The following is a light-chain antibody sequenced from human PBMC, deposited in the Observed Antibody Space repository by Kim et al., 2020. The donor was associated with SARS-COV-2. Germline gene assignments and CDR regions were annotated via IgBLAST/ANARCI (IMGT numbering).Light chain of an antibody. J-gene: IGKJ2*01. CDR3: QQYNNWPLT. CDR2: GAS. V-gene: IGKV3-15*01. Sequence: EIVMTQSPATLSVSPGERATLSCRASQSVNSNLGWCQQKPGQAPRLLIYGASTRATGIPARFSGSGSGTEFSLSISSLQSEDFAVYYCQQYNNWPLTFGQGTKLEI. CDR1: QSVNSN.